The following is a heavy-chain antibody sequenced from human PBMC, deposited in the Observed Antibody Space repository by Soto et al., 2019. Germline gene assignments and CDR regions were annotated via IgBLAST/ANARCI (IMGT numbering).Heavy chain of an antibody. J-gene: IGHJ6*02. Sequence: EVQLVESGGGLVKPGGSLRLSCAASGFTFSSYSMNWVRQAPGKGLEWVSSISSSSSYIYYADSVKGRFTISRDNAKNSLYLQMNSLRAEDTAVYYCAREGVQRGSGPYYYYGMDVWGQGTTVTVSS. CDR2: ISSSSSYI. D-gene: IGHD3-10*01. V-gene: IGHV3-21*01. CDR3: AREGVQRGSGPYYYYGMDV. CDR1: GFTFSSYS.